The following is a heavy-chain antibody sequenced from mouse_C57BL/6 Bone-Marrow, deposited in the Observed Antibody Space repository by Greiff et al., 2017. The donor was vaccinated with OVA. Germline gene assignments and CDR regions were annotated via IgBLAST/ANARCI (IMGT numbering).Heavy chain of an antibody. CDR3: TSYGNIDY. CDR1: GFNIKDDY. D-gene: IGHD2-1*01. J-gene: IGHJ2*01. V-gene: IGHV14-4*01. CDR2: IDPENGDT. Sequence: EVKLMESGAELVRPGASVKLSCTASGFNIKDDYMHWVKQRPEQGLEWIGWIDPENGDTEYASKFQGKATITADTSSNTAYLQLSSLTSEDTAVNYCTSYGNIDYWGQGTTLTVSS.